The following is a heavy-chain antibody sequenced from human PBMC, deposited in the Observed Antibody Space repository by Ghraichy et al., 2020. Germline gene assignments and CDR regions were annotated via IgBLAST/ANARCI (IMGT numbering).Heavy chain of an antibody. V-gene: IGHV4-4*02. Sequence: SETLSLTCAVSGGSISSSNWWCWVRQPPGKGLEWIGEIYHSGSTNYNPSLKSRVTISVDKPKNEFSLKLSSVTAADTAVYYCGGDARPYGMDVWGQGPTVTVSS. J-gene: IGHJ6*02. CDR1: GGSISSSNW. CDR3: GGDARPYGMDV. D-gene: IGHD6-6*01. CDR2: IYHSGST.